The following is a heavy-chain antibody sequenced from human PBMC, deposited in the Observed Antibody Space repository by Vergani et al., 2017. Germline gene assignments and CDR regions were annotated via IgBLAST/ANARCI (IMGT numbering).Heavy chain of an antibody. CDR3: AKDLAVAGTHDY. CDR2: ISGSGGST. J-gene: IGHJ4*02. CDR1: RFTFSSYA. D-gene: IGHD6-19*01. Sequence: EVQLLESGGGLVPPGGSLRLSCAASRFTFSSYAMSWVRPAPGKGLEWVSAISGSGGSTYYADSVKGRFTISRDNSKNTLYLQMNSLRAEDTAVYYCAKDLAVAGTHDYWGQGTLVTVSS. V-gene: IGHV3-23*01.